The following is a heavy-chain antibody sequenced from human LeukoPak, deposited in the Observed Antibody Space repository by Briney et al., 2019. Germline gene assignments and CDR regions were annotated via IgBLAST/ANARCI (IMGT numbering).Heavy chain of an antibody. D-gene: IGHD3-22*01. CDR2: ISWNSGSI. CDR1: GFTFDEYA. J-gene: IGHJ4*02. V-gene: IGHV3-9*01. Sequence: PGGSLRLSCAASGFTFDEYAMHWVRQAPGKGLEWVSGISWNSGSIGYADSVKGRFTISRDNAKNSLYLQMNSLRAEDTALYYCAKDPGYYYDSSGYIDYWGQGTLVTVSS. CDR3: AKDPGYYYDSSGYIDY.